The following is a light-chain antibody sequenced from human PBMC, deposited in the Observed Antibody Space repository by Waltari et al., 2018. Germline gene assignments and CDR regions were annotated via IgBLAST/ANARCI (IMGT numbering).Light chain of an antibody. CDR2: WAS. CDR1: QSVLYSSNNKNY. CDR3: QQYYSIPYT. V-gene: IGKV4-1*01. J-gene: IGKJ2*01. Sequence: DIVMTQSPDSLAVSLVERATINCKSSQSVLYSSNNKNYLAWYQQKPGQPPKRLIYWASTRESGVPDRFSGSGSGTDFTLTISSLQAEDVAVYYCQQYYSIPYTFGQGTKLEIK.